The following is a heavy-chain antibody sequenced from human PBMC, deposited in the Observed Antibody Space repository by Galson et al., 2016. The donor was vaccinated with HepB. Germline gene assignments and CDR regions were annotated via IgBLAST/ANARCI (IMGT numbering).Heavy chain of an antibody. V-gene: IGHV1-2*04. CDR2: INPNNGAI. D-gene: IGHD6-13*01. J-gene: IGHJ4*02. Sequence: CKASGYSFIGYYVHWVRQAPGQGLEWMGWINPNNGAINYSQKFQGWVTMTRDTSISTAYMELRRLRSDDTAVYYCARGAHYSSSWEYFDYWGQGTLVTVSS. CDR3: ARGAHYSSSWEYFDY. CDR1: GYSFIGYY.